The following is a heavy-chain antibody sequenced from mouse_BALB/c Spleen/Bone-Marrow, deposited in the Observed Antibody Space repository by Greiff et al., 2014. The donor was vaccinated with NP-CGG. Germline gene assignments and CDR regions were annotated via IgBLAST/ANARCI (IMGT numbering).Heavy chain of an antibody. CDR3: ARNWDWVLAY. CDR2: IYPGNNDA. Sequence: DVKLQESGTVLARPGASLRMSCKASGYTFTNYWINWIKQRPGQGLEWIGAIYPGNNDAKYTQKFKAKAKLTAVTSTSTADMELSSLTNEDSAVYYCARNWDWVLAYWGQGTLVTVSA. J-gene: IGHJ3*01. V-gene: IGHV1-5*01. D-gene: IGHD4-1*01. CDR1: GYTFTNYW.